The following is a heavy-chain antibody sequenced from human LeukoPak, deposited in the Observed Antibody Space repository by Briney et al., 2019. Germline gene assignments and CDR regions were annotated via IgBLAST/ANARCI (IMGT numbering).Heavy chain of an antibody. CDR2: VFHTVIT. D-gene: IGHD6-6*01. Sequence: SETLSLTCTVSGYSISSGYYWGWIRQSPGKGLEWIGSVFHTVITYYNPSLTSRLSISVDTSKNQFSLKLSSVTAADTAVYYCARHLSSSLVEAFDIWGQGTMVTVSS. CDR3: ARHLSSSLVEAFDI. V-gene: IGHV4-38-2*02. J-gene: IGHJ3*02. CDR1: GYSISSGYY.